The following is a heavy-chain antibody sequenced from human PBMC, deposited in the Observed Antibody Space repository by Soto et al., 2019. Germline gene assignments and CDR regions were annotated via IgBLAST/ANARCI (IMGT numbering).Heavy chain of an antibody. J-gene: IGHJ6*02. V-gene: IGHV3-23*01. CDR2: IRSGGDRT. CDR3: ARNRGSGNPFYYDMDV. D-gene: IGHD3-10*01. Sequence: EVQLLESGGGLVQPGGSLRLSCVASGFTFSGYAMSWVRQAPGKGLEYVSTIRSGGDRTFYGDSVEGRFTISRDDSMNTLYLQMDSLRVEDTAVYHCARNRGSGNPFYYDMDVWGQGTTVTVSS. CDR1: GFTFSGYA.